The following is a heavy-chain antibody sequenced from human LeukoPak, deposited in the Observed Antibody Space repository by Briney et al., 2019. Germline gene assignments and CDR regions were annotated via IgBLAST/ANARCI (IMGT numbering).Heavy chain of an antibody. V-gene: IGHV3-7*01. CDR2: IKQDGSEK. Sequence: GGSLRLSCAASGFTFSSYWMSWVRQAPGKGLEWVANIKQDGSEKYYVDSVKGRFTISRDNAKNSLYLQMNSLRAEDTAVYYRASRSINWYRGNNWFDPWGQGTLVTVSS. CDR1: GFTFSSYW. J-gene: IGHJ5*02. CDR3: ASRSINWYRGNNWFDP. D-gene: IGHD6-13*01.